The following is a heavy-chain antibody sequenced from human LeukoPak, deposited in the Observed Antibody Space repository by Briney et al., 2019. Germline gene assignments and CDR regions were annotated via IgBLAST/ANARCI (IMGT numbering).Heavy chain of an antibody. V-gene: IGHV1-8*03. CDR3: ARGPPYDFWSGYYLDWFDP. D-gene: IGHD3-3*01. CDR1: GYTFTSYD. J-gene: IGHJ5*02. Sequence: ASVKVSCKASGYTFTSYDMNWVRQATGQGLEWMVWMNPNSGNTGYAQKFQGRVTITRNTSISTAYMELSSLRSEDTAVYYCARGPPYDFWSGYYLDWFDPWGQGTLVTVSS. CDR2: MNPNSGNT.